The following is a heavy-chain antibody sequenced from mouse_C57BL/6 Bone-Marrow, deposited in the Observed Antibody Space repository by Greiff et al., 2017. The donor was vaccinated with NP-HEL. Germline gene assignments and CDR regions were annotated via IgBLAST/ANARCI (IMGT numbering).Heavy chain of an antibody. CDR1: GFTFSSYG. J-gene: IGHJ2*01. Sequence: DVKLVESGGDLVKPGGSLKLSCAASGFTFSSYGMSWVRQTPDKRLEWVATISSGGSYTYYPDSVKGRFTISRDNAKNTLYLQMSSLKSEDTAMYYCARPRHFDYWGQGTTLTVSS. V-gene: IGHV5-6*02. CDR2: ISSGGSYT. CDR3: ARPRHFDY.